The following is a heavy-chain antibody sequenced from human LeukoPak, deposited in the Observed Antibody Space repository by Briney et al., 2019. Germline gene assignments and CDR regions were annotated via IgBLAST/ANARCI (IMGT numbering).Heavy chain of an antibody. Sequence: SGPTLVNPTQTLTLTCIFSGFSLSTRGVGVGWLRQPPGKALEWLALIHWDDDKRYSPSLKSRLTITKDTSKNQVVLTMTNMDPVDTATYYCAHSPSSGSYFDYWGQGTLVTVSS. J-gene: IGHJ4*02. CDR1: GFSLSTRGVG. V-gene: IGHV2-5*02. D-gene: IGHD1-26*01. CDR2: IHWDDDK. CDR3: AHSPSSGSYFDY.